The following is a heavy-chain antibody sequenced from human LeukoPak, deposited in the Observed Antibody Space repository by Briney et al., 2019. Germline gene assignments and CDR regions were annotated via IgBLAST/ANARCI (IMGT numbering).Heavy chain of an antibody. D-gene: IGHD6-19*01. V-gene: IGHV1-2*06. J-gene: IGHJ4*02. CDR3: ARSSTIAVAGLTQG. CDR1: GYTFTGYY. CDR2: INLNCGGT. Sequence: ASVKVSYKASGYTFTGYYMHWVRQAPGQGLEWMGRINLNCGGTNYAQKFQGRVTMTRDTSISTAYMELSRLRSDDTAVYYCARSSTIAVAGLTQGWGQGTLVTVSS.